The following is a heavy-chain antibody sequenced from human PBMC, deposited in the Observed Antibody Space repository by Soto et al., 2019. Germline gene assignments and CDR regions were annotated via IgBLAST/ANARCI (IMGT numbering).Heavy chain of an antibody. J-gene: IGHJ4*02. CDR1: GGSISSGGYS. Sequence: QLQLQESGSGLVKPSQTLSLTCAVSGGSISSGGYSWSWIRQPPGKGLEWMGYIYHSGNTSYNPSLNGRVTISVDRSKNQFSLKLSSVTAADTAVYYCASTMIGFDYWGQGTLVTVSS. V-gene: IGHV4-30-2*01. D-gene: IGHD3-22*01. CDR3: ASTMIGFDY. CDR2: IYHSGNT.